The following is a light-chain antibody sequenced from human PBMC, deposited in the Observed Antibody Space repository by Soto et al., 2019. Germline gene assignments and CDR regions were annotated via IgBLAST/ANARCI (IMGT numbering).Light chain of an antibody. V-gene: IGKV1-5*03. CDR3: LQYDNYPLI. CDR2: KAS. J-gene: IGKJ4*01. CDR1: QSIRRE. Sequence: DIQMTQSPSTLSASVGDRVTITCRASQSIRRELAWYQQKPGKAPKVLIYKASNLESGLPSRFSGSGSGTEFTLTVSSLQPDDFATYYCLQYDNYPLIFGGGTKVEIK.